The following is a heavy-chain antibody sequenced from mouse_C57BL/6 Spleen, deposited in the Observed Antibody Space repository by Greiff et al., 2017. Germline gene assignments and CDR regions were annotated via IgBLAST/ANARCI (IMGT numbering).Heavy chain of an antibody. Sequence: EVQLQESGGDLVKPGGSLKLSCAASGFTFSSYGMSWVRQTPDKRLEWVATISSGGSYTYYPDSVKGRFTISRDNAKNTLYLQMSSLKSEDTAMYYCARRDYDAWFAYWGQGTLVTVSA. V-gene: IGHV5-6*01. CDR2: ISSGGSYT. CDR1: GFTFSSYG. D-gene: IGHD2-4*01. J-gene: IGHJ3*01. CDR3: ARRDYDAWFAY.